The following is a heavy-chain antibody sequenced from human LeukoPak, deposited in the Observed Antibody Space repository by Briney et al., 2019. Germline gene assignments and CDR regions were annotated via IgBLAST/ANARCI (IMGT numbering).Heavy chain of an antibody. CDR1: GGTFSSYA. D-gene: IGHD2/OR15-2a*01. Sequence: SVKVSCKASGGTFSSYAISWVRQAPGQGLVWMGGIIPIFGTANYAQKFQSRVTITTDESTSTAYMEQSRLRSEDTAVYYCARVVIPLDYYYYYMDVWGKGTTVTVSS. CDR2: IIPIFGTA. J-gene: IGHJ6*03. V-gene: IGHV1-69*05. CDR3: ARVVIPLDYYYYYMDV.